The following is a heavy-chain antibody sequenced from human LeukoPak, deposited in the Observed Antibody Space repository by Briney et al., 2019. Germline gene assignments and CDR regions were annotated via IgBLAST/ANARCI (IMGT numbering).Heavy chain of an antibody. CDR1: GFTFNTYA. Sequence: GGSLRLSCAASGFTFNTYAMTWVRQALGKGLEWVSSINAYGGNTYYVDSVKGRFTISRGNSKNTLYLQMHSLRVEDTAVYYCARILSGFGSDYWGQGTLVTVSS. D-gene: IGHD2/OR15-2a*01. CDR2: INAYGGNT. J-gene: IGHJ4*02. CDR3: ARILSGFGSDY. V-gene: IGHV3-23*01.